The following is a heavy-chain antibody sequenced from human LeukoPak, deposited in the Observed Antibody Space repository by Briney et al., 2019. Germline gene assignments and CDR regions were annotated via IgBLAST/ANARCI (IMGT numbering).Heavy chain of an antibody. D-gene: IGHD1-7*01. V-gene: IGHV3-23*01. CDR1: GFTFSTFA. J-gene: IGHJ6*02. Sequence: PGGSLRLSCAASGFTFSTFAMSWVRQAPGKGLEWVSVIRGTGDNTYYADSVQGRFTISRDNSKNTLFLQMNSLRADDTAVYYCARGVTGTLSGLYGMGVWGQGTTVTVSS. CDR3: ARGVTGTLSGLYGMGV. CDR2: IRGTGDNT.